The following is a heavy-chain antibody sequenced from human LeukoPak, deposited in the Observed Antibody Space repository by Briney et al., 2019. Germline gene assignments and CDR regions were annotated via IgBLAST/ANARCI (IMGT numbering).Heavy chain of an antibody. CDR1: GFTFSSYS. V-gene: IGHV3-21*01. D-gene: IGHD3-10*01. Sequence: GGSLRLSCAASGFTFSSYSMNWVRQAPGKGLEWVSSISSSSSYIYYADSVKGRFTISRDNAKNSLYLQMNSLRAEDTAVYCCATGLETMVRGVITPDYWGQGTLVTVSS. CDR2: ISSSSSYI. CDR3: ATGLETMVRGVITPDY. J-gene: IGHJ4*02.